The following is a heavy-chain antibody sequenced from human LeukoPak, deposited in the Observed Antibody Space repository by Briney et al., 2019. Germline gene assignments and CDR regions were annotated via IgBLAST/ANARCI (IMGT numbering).Heavy chain of an antibody. V-gene: IGHV4-59*08. CDR3: ARLMASPPSYYGMDV. CDR1: GGSISSYY. CDR2: IYYSGST. Sequence: SETLSLTCTVSGGSISSYYCSWIRQPPGKGLEWNGYIYYSGSTNYKPSLNGRVTISVDTSKNQFSLKLSSVTAADTAVYYCARLMASPPSYYGMDVWSQGTTVTVSS. J-gene: IGHJ6*02. D-gene: IGHD5-24*01.